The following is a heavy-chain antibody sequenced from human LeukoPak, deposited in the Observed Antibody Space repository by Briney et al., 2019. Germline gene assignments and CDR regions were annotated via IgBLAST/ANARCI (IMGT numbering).Heavy chain of an antibody. CDR3: ARGRFCGGDCYHFDY. Sequence: ASVKVSCKASGGTFSSYAISWVRQAPGQGLEWMGGIIPIFGTANYAQKFQGRVTITADESTSTAYMELSSLRSEDTAVYYCARGRFCGGDCYHFDYWGQGTLDTVSS. V-gene: IGHV1-69*13. CDR2: IIPIFGTA. J-gene: IGHJ4*02. CDR1: GGTFSSYA. D-gene: IGHD2-21*02.